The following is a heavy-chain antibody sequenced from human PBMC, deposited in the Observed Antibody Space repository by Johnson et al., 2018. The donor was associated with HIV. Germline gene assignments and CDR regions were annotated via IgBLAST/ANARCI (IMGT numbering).Heavy chain of an antibody. V-gene: IGHV3-30*04. Sequence: QVQLVESGGGVVQPGTSLRLSCTISGLTLNSLIVHWVRQTPGKGLEWVGLISHDETTKAYADSVKGRFTISRDISTNTIYLEMNSLRPEDTALYYCAREAESSGRAGTFDIWGQGTVVTVSS. CDR1: GLTLNSLI. CDR2: ISHDETTK. D-gene: IGHD3-22*01. CDR3: AREAESSGRAGTFDI. J-gene: IGHJ3*02.